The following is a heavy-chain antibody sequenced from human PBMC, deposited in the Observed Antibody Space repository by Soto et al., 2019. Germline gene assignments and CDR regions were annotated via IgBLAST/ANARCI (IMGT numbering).Heavy chain of an antibody. Sequence: GGSLRLSCAASGFTFSSYDMHWVRQATGKGLEWVSAIGTAGDTYYPGSVKGRFTISRENAKNSLYLQMNSLRAEDTAVYYCARGSGQWPYFDYWGQGTLVTVSS. D-gene: IGHD6-19*01. V-gene: IGHV3-13*01. J-gene: IGHJ4*02. CDR2: IGTAGDT. CDR3: ARGSGQWPYFDY. CDR1: GFTFSSYD.